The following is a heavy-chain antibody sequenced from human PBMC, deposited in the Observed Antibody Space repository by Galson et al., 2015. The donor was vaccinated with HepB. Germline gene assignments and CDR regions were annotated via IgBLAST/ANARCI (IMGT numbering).Heavy chain of an antibody. J-gene: IGHJ6*03. Sequence: SVKVSCKASGYTFTSYDINWVRQATGQGLEWMGWMNPNSGNTGYAQKFQGRVTMTRNTSISTAYMELSSLRSEDTAVYYCARGAWDPPRYYYYYMDVWGKGTTVTVSS. CDR2: MNPNSGNT. V-gene: IGHV1-8*01. CDR3: ARGAWDPPRYYYYYMDV. D-gene: IGHD1-26*01. CDR1: GYTFTSYD.